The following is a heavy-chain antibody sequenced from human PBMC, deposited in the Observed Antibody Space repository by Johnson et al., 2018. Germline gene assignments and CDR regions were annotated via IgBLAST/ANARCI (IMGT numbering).Heavy chain of an antibody. V-gene: IGHV3-21*04. CDR1: GFTFSGRS. D-gene: IGHD4-17*01. Sequence: VQLVESGGGLVKPGGSLRLSCAASGFTFSGRSMNWVRQAPGKGLEWVSSISSSSSYIYYADPVKGRFTISRDNAKNSMYLQMNSLRADDTAVYYCAKDLLSSMTTVTTFEYWGQGTLGTVSS. CDR2: ISSSSSYI. J-gene: IGHJ4*02. CDR3: AKDLLSSMTTVTTFEY.